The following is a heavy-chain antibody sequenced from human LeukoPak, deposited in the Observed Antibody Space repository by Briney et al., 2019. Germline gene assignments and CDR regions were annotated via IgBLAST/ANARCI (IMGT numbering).Heavy chain of an antibody. CDR3: ARYSYGSGNFDY. CDR1: GGSINSYY. Sequence: PSETLSPTCTVSGGSINSYYRSWIRQPPGKGLEWIGYIYYSGSTNYNSSLKSRVTISVDTSKNQFSLKLRSATAADTAVYYCARYSYGSGNFDYWGQGTLVTVSS. J-gene: IGHJ4*02. CDR2: IYYSGST. V-gene: IGHV4-59*01. D-gene: IGHD5-18*01.